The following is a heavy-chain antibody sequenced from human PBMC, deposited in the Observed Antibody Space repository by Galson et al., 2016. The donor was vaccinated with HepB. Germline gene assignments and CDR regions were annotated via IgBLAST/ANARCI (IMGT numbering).Heavy chain of an antibody. CDR1: GYSFSSYW. J-gene: IGHJ5*02. Sequence: QSGAEVKKPGESLKISCKASGYSFSSYWVAWIRHRPGKGLEWLGVIYPGDSDTRYSPSFQGQITISADKSIRTAYLQWNRLQASDTAMYYCARHLSRSTPPDLWGQGTLLTVSP. CDR3: ARHLSRSTPPDL. V-gene: IGHV5-51*01. CDR2: IYPGDSDT.